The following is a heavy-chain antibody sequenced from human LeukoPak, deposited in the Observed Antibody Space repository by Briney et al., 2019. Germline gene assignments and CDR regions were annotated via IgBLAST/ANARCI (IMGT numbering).Heavy chain of an antibody. CDR3: AKDCLMVRGERPYYFDY. Sequence: GGSLRLSCAASGFTFSSYAMSWVRQAPGKGLEWVSAISGSGGSTYYADSVKGRFTISRDNSKNTLYLQMNSLRAEDTAVYYCAKDCLMVRGERPYYFDYWGQGTLVTVSS. D-gene: IGHD3-10*01. CDR2: ISGSGGST. V-gene: IGHV3-23*01. J-gene: IGHJ4*02. CDR1: GFTFSSYA.